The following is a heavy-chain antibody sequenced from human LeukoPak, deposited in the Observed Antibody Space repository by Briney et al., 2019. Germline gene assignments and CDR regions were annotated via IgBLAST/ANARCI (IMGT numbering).Heavy chain of an antibody. J-gene: IGHJ4*02. Sequence: PSGTLSLTCTVSGDSINSLDLWSWVRQPPGKGLEWIGEMYLSGTTHSNPSVKSRVTISVDTSKNQFSLKLSSVTAADTAVYYCARRGYDILTGYYYIDYWGQGTLVTVSS. D-gene: IGHD3-9*01. V-gene: IGHV4-4*02. CDR3: ARRGYDILTGYYYIDY. CDR2: MYLSGTT. CDR1: GDSINSLDL.